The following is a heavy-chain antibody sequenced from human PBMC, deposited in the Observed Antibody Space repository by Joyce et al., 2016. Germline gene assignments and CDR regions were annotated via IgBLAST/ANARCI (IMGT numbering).Heavy chain of an antibody. CDR2: VDPQDGET. Sequence: EVQLVQSGAEVKRPGTTVKISCKVSGYTFSDYYIHWVQRAPRKGLQWVGLVDPQDGETEYAERFQGRVTITADTSTYTAYVELSSLRSEDTAIYYCAARGRGGALEFWGQGTVVTVSS. CDR3: AARGRGGALEF. J-gene: IGHJ3*01. D-gene: IGHD3-10*01. V-gene: IGHV1-69-2*01. CDR1: GYTFSDYY.